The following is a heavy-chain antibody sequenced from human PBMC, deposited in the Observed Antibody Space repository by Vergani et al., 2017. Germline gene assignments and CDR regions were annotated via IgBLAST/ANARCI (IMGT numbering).Heavy chain of an antibody. CDR1: GFTFTNYG. CDR3: ATAGAAYCRGASCYDFFEY. Sequence: QVQLVESGGGVVQPGGSLRLSCAASGFTFTNYGMRWVRQAPGKGLEWVAFTRYDGIVEYYGDSVRGRFTISRDNSKNTLYLQMNRLRPEDTAVYYCATAGAAYCRGASCYDFFEYWGQGTLVTVAS. D-gene: IGHD2-15*01. CDR2: TRYDGIVE. V-gene: IGHV3-30*02. J-gene: IGHJ4*02.